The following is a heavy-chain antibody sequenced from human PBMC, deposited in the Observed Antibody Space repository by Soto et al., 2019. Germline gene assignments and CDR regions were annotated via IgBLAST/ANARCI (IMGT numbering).Heavy chain of an antibody. J-gene: IGHJ4*02. Sequence: ASVKVSCKASGYTFTSYDINWVRQATGQGLEWMGWMNPNSGNTGYAQKFQGRVTMTRNTSISTAYMELSSLGSEDTAVYYCARGLPLVVVAPTDDYWGQGTLVTVSS. CDR1: GYTFTSYD. D-gene: IGHD2-15*01. CDR3: ARGLPLVVVAPTDDY. CDR2: MNPNSGNT. V-gene: IGHV1-8*01.